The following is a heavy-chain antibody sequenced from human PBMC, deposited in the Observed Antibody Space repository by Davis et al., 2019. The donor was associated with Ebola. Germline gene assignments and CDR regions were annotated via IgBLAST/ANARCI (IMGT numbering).Heavy chain of an antibody. CDR1: GYSFTSYW. V-gene: IGHV5-51*01. CDR2: IYPGDSDT. J-gene: IGHJ6*02. Sequence: PGGSLRLSCKGSGYSFTSYWIGWVRQMPGKGLEWMGIIYPGDSDTRYSPSFQGQVTISADKSISTAYLQWSSLKASDTAMYYCARREGYSYGSPLGSYYYGMDVWGQGTTVTVSS. CDR3: ARREGYSYGSPLGSYYYGMDV. D-gene: IGHD5-18*01.